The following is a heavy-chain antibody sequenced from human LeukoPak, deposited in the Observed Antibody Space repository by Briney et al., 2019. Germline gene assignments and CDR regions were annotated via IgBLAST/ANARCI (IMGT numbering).Heavy chain of an antibody. CDR1: GFTFSSYA. Sequence: GRSLRLSCAASGFTFSSYAMHWVRQAPGKGLEWVAVISYDGSNKYYADSVKGRFTISRDNSKNTLYLQMNSLRAEDTAVYYCARDPLVVAADSFYYGMDVWGQGTTVTVSS. CDR3: ARDPLVVAADSFYYGMDV. J-gene: IGHJ6*02. D-gene: IGHD2-15*01. V-gene: IGHV3-30*04. CDR2: ISYDGSNK.